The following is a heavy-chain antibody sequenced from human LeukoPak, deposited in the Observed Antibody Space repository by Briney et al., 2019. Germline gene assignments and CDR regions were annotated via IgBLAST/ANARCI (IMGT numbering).Heavy chain of an antibody. CDR3: ARDAQWESP. CDR1: GYTFTSYF. CDR2: TNPSGGST. Sequence: ASVKVSCKASGYTFTSYFMHWVRQAPGQGLEWMGITNPSGGSTIYAQKFQGRVTMTRDTSTSTVYMELSSLRSEDTAVYCCARDAQWESPWGQGTLVTVSS. V-gene: IGHV1-46*01. J-gene: IGHJ4*02. D-gene: IGHD1-26*01.